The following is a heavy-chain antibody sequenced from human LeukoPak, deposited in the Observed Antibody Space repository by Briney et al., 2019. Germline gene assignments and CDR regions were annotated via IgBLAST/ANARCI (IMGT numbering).Heavy chain of an antibody. Sequence: GRSLRLSCAASGFTFSSYGMHWVRQAPGKGLEWVAVISYDGSNKYYADSVKGRFTISRDNSKSTLYLQMNSLRAEDTAVYYCAKDNRYFDWLSSGYYFDYWGQGTLVTVSS. J-gene: IGHJ4*02. CDR2: ISYDGSNK. D-gene: IGHD3-9*01. CDR3: AKDNRYFDWLSSGYYFDY. CDR1: GFTFSSYG. V-gene: IGHV3-30*18.